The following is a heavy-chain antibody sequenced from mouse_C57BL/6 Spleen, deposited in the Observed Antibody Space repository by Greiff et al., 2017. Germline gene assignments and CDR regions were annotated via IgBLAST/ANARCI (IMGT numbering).Heavy chain of an antibody. CDR1: GFSLTSYG. Sequence: QVQLQQSGPGLVQPSQSLSITCTVSGFSLTSYGVHWVRQSPGKGLEWLGVIWSGGSTDYNAAFISRLSISKDNSKSQVFFKMNSLQADDTARYYCARNREKGSMDYWGQGTSVTVSS. V-gene: IGHV2-2*01. CDR2: IWSGGST. CDR3: ARNREKGSMDY. J-gene: IGHJ4*01. D-gene: IGHD3-3*01.